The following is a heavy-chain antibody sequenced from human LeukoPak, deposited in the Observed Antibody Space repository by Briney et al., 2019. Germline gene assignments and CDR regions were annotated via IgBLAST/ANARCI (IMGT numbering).Heavy chain of an antibody. CDR1: GYTFTSYC. V-gene: IGHV1-18*01. CDR3: ARDNVDTATYGMDV. J-gene: IGHJ6*02. CDR2: ISAYNGNT. D-gene: IGHD5-18*01. Sequence: ASVKVSCKASGYTFTSYCISWVRQAPGQGLEWMGWISAYNGNTNYAQKLQGRVTMTTDTSTSTAYMELSSLRSDDTAVYYCARDNVDTATYGMDVWGQGTTVTVSS.